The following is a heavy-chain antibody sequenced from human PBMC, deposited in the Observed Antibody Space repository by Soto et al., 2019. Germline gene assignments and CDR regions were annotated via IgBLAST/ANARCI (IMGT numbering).Heavy chain of an antibody. J-gene: IGHJ3*02. CDR3: ARDLQFYSDSSGYRDVFDI. CDR2: ISANNGNT. V-gene: IGHV1-18*01. CDR1: GYTFTSYT. Sequence: ASVKVSCKASGYTFTSYTITWVRQAPGQGLEWMRWISANNGNTYYAQKFQGRVIMTTDTSSRTIYMELRSLRFDDTAVYYCARDLQFYSDSSGYRDVFDIWGQGTMVTVSS. D-gene: IGHD3-22*01.